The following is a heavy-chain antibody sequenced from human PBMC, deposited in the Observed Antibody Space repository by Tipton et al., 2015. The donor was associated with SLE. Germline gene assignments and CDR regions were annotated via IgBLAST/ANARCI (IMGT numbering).Heavy chain of an antibody. CDR3: ARDRSSSWGGNAFDI. CDR2: IYYSGST. D-gene: IGHD6-13*01. CDR1: GGSISSGDYY. V-gene: IGHV4-30-4*01. Sequence: TLSLTCTVSGGSISSGDYYWSWIRQPPGKGLEWIGYIYYSGSTYYNPSLKSRVTISVDTSKNQFSLKLSSVTAADTAVYYCARDRSSSWGGNAFDIWGQGTMVTVSS. J-gene: IGHJ3*02.